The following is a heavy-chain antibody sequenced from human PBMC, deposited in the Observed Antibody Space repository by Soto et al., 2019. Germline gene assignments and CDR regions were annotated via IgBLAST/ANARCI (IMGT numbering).Heavy chain of an antibody. J-gene: IGHJ4*02. D-gene: IGHD2-8*01. CDR3: ARSRNGGVADSFDY. Sequence: QVQLVESGGGVVQPGKSLRVSCVVSGFIFRGPAIHWVRQAPGKGLEWVAAISRDGSIKYYVDSVKGRFTVSRDNSKNAVYLEMNSLRDEDTAVYHCARSRNGGVADSFDYSGQGTLVTVSA. CDR2: ISRDGSIK. V-gene: IGHV3-30*04. CDR1: GFIFRGPA.